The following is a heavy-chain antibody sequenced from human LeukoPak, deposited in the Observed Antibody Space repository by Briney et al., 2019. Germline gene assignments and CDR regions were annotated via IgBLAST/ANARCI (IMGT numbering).Heavy chain of an antibody. CDR3: AGVTGSYYFYYYMDV. V-gene: IGHV4-39*07. J-gene: IGHJ6*03. CDR2: IYYTGST. CDR1: GGSIRSSSYY. Sequence: PSETLPLTCTVSGGSIRSSSYYWGWIRQPPGKGLEWIGSIYYTGSTYYNPSLKSRVTISVDTSKKQFSLKLSSVTAADTALYYCAGVTGSYYFYYYMDVWGKGTTVTVSS. D-gene: IGHD3-10*01.